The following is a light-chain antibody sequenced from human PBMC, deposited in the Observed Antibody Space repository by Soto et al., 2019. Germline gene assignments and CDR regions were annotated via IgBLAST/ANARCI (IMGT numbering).Light chain of an antibody. V-gene: IGLV2-11*01. Sequence: QSALTQPRSVSGSPGQSVTISCTGTSSDVGDYDYVSWYQQHPGKAPKLMIFDVSERPSGVPDRFSGSKSGNTASLTISGLQTEDDADYYCCSYAGSYTWVFGGGTKLTVL. J-gene: IGLJ3*02. CDR3: CSYAGSYTWV. CDR2: DVS. CDR1: SSDVGDYDY.